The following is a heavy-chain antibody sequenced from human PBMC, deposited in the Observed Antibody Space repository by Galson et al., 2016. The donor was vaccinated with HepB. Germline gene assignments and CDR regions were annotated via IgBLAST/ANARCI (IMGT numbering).Heavy chain of an antibody. CDR3: ARQLGRLRYFD. V-gene: IGHV4-39*01. CDR1: GGSISSSSYY. D-gene: IGHD3-9*01. J-gene: IGHJ4*02. Sequence: SETLSLTCTVSGGSISSSSYYWGWIRQPPGKGLEWIGSIYYSGSTYYNPSLKSRVTISVDTSKNQFSLKLSSVTAADTAVYYCARQLGRLRYFDWGQGTLVAVSS. CDR2: IYYSGST.